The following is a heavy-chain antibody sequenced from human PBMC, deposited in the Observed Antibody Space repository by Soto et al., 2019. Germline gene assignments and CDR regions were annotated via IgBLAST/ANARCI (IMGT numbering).Heavy chain of an antibody. Sequence: EVQLLESGGGLVQPGGSLRLSCAASGFTFSSQTMSWVRQAPGKGLEWVSVISSSGSTSYTDSVEGRFTISKDSSKNTLYLQLNILRVEDTAVYYCAKGARDVDSWGQGTLVTVSS. CDR2: ISSSGST. V-gene: IGHV3-23*01. CDR1: GFTFSSQT. D-gene: IGHD5-12*01. CDR3: AKGARDVDS. J-gene: IGHJ4*02.